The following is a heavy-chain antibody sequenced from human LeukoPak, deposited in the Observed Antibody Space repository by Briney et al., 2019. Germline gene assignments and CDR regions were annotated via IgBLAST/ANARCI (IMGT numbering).Heavy chain of an antibody. CDR3: ARDRQDDRSSSWGLWYYYYMDV. J-gene: IGHJ6*03. D-gene: IGHD6-13*01. CDR1: GFTFSSYG. V-gene: IGHV3-30*19. CDR2: ISYDGSNK. Sequence: PGGSLRLSCAASGFTFSSYGMHWVRQAPGKGLEWVAVISYDGSNKYYADSVKGRFTISRDNSKNTLYLQMNSLRAEDTAVYYCARDRQDDRSSSWGLWYYYYMDVWGKGTTVTVSS.